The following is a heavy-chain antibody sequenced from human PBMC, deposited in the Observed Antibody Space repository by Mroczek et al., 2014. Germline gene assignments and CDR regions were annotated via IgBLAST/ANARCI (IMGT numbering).Heavy chain of an antibody. D-gene: IGHD5/OR15-5a*01. CDR1: GGSISSYY. CDR3: AREDSVDPSIAFDI. J-gene: IGHJ3*02. V-gene: IGHV4-59*01. Sequence: VKPSGRPCPSTFATVSGGSISSYYWSWIRQPPGEGTGVGLGISITVGAPTYNPSLKSRVTISVDTSKNQFSLKLSSVTAADTAVYYYAREDSVDPSIAFDIWGQGTMVTVSS. CDR2: SITVGAP.